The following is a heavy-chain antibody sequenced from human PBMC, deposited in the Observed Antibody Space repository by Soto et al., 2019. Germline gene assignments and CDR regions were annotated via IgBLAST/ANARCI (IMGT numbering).Heavy chain of an antibody. Sequence: EVQLVETGGGLIQPGGSLRLSCAASGFTVSSNYMSWVRQAPGKGLEWISVLYSGGGTYYADSVKGRFTISRDNSKNTLYLQMNSLRAEDTDVYYCAREGNYNSGDYWGQGTLVTVSS. CDR3: AREGNYNSGDY. V-gene: IGHV3-53*02. CDR2: LYSGGGT. CDR1: GFTVSSNY. D-gene: IGHD1-1*01. J-gene: IGHJ4*02.